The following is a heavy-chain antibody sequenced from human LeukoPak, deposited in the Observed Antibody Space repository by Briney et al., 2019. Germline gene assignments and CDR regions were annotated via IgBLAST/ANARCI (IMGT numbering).Heavy chain of an antibody. V-gene: IGHV3-66*01. CDR3: ARGVYDSSGYYYDDY. CDR2: IYSGGST. J-gene: IGHJ4*02. Sequence: GGSLRLSCAASGFTVSSNYMSWVRQAPGKGLEWVSVIYSGGSTYYADSVKGRFTISRDNSKNTLYLQMNSLRAEDTAVYYCARGVYDSSGYYYDDYWGQGTLVTVSS. CDR1: GFTVSSNY. D-gene: IGHD3-22*01.